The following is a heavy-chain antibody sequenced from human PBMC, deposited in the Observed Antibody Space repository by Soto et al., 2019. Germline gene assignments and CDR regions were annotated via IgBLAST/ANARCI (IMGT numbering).Heavy chain of an antibody. CDR2: INPSSGST. CDR3: ARDGPRGVVGYYYGMDV. J-gene: IGHJ6*02. V-gene: IGHV1-2*04. CDR1: GYTFTSYY. D-gene: IGHD2-21*01. Sequence: ASVKVSCKASGYTFTSYYMHWVRQAPGQGLEWMGMINPSSGSTNYAQKFQGWVTMTRDTSISTAYMELSRLRSDDTAVYYCARDGPRGVVGYYYGMDVWGQGTTVTVSS.